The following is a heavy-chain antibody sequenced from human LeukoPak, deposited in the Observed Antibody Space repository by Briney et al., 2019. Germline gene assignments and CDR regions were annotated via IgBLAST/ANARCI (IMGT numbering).Heavy chain of an antibody. CDR2: IWYDGSNK. V-gene: IGHV3-33*06. CDR3: AKAPPYSSGWFQYYFDY. J-gene: IGHJ4*02. Sequence: GRSLRLSCAASGFTFSSYGMHWVRQAPGKGLEWVAVIWYDGSNKYYADSVKGRFTISRDNSKNTLYLQMNSLRAEDTALYYCAKAPPYSSGWFQYYFDYWGQGTLVTVSS. CDR1: GFTFSSYG. D-gene: IGHD6-19*01.